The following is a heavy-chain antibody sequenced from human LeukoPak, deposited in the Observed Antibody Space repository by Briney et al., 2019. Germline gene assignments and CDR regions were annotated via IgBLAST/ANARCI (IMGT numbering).Heavy chain of an antibody. CDR3: AQDSGSYKVLDY. V-gene: IGHV1-2*02. CDR2: INPNSGGT. D-gene: IGHD1-26*01. Sequence: ASVKVSCKASGYTFTGYYVHWVRQAPGQGLEWMGWINPNSGGTNYAQKFQGRVTMTRDTSISTAYMELSSLRSDDTAVYYCAQDSGSYKVLDYWGQGTLVTVSS. J-gene: IGHJ4*02. CDR1: GYTFTGYY.